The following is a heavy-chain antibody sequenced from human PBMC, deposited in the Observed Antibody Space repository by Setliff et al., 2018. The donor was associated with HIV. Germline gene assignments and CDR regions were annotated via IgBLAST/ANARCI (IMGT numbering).Heavy chain of an antibody. CDR3: VLLEVPFIEGIAPPL. V-gene: IGHV4-34*01. J-gene: IGHJ4*02. Sequence: KASETLSLTCAVYGGSFSAYYWSWVRQPPEKGLEWIGEINPGGSATYNPSLKGRVTISVDTSKNQFSLKLNTVTAADTAIYYCVLLEVPFIEGIAPPLWGQGSLVTVSS. D-gene: IGHD2-15*01. CDR2: INPGGSA. CDR1: GGSFSAYY.